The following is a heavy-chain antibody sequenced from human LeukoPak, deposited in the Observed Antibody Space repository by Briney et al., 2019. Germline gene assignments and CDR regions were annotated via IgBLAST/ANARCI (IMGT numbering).Heavy chain of an antibody. CDR2: ISYDGSNK. CDR3: ARTSSAFDI. Sequence: GGSLRLFCAASGFTFSSYGMHWVRQAPGKGLEWVAVISYDGSNKYYADSVKGRFTISRDNSKNSLYLQMNSLRDEDTALYYCARTSSAFDIWGQGTMVTVSS. V-gene: IGHV3-30*03. J-gene: IGHJ3*02. CDR1: GFTFSSYG. D-gene: IGHD2-2*01.